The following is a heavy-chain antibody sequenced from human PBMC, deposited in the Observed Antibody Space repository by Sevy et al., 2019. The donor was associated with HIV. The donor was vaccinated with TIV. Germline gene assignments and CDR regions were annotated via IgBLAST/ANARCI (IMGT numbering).Heavy chain of an antibody. Sequence: GGSLRLSCTASGFTFNDAWMSWVRQAPGKGLEWVSVISFDGSHKYYADSVKGRCTVSRDNSKNTLNLQMNSLRAEDTAVYYCARDLRPHLLYSDFWSGYSGMDVWGQGTTVTVSS. D-gene: IGHD3-3*01. CDR2: ISFDGSHK. CDR3: ARDLRPHLLYSDFWSGYSGMDV. CDR1: GFTFNDAW. V-gene: IGHV3-30*03. J-gene: IGHJ6*02.